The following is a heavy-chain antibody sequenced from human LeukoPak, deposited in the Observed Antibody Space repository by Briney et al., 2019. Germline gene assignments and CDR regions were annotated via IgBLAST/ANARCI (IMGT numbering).Heavy chain of an antibody. J-gene: IGHJ4*02. Sequence: GGSLRLSCTASGFSFRSYAMHWVRQAPGKGLEYVSAISRSGNTTYYADSVKGRFIVSRDKSKKTLFLQMSDLRPEDTAVYYCATPGSSWGQGSPVIVSS. V-gene: IGHV3-64*02. CDR1: GFSFRSYA. CDR2: ISRSGNTT. D-gene: IGHD6-13*01. CDR3: ATPGSS.